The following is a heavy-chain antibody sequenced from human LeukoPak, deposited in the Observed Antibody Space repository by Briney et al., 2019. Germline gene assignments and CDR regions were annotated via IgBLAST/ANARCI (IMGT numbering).Heavy chain of an antibody. CDR3: AAEIIAARNYYYYMDV. D-gene: IGHD6-6*01. Sequence: PGESLKISCKGSGYSFTSYGISWVRQAPGQGLEWMGWISAYNGNTNYAQKLQGRVTMTTDTSTSTAYMELRSLRSDDTAVYYCAAEIIAARNYYYYMDVWGKGTTVTVSS. J-gene: IGHJ6*03. V-gene: IGHV1-18*01. CDR2: ISAYNGNT. CDR1: GYSFTSYG.